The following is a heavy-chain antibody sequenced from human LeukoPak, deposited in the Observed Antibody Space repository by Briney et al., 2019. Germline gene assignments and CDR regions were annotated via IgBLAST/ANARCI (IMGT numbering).Heavy chain of an antibody. J-gene: IGHJ4*02. Sequence: SETLSLTCTVSGGSISSYYWSWIRQPPGKGLEWIGYIYYSGSTNYNPSLKSRVTISVDTSKNQFSLKLSSVTAADTAVYYCARDQLAVAGTCYFDYWGQGTLVTVSS. V-gene: IGHV4-59*01. CDR1: GGSISSYY. CDR2: IYYSGST. D-gene: IGHD6-19*01. CDR3: ARDQLAVAGTCYFDY.